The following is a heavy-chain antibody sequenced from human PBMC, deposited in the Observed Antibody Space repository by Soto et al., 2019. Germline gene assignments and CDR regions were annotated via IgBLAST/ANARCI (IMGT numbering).Heavy chain of an antibody. CDR1: GFTFSGYA. CDR2: IGGSGSTT. J-gene: IGHJ4*02. D-gene: IGHD5-12*01. V-gene: IGHV3-23*01. Sequence: EVQLLESGGDLVQPGGSLRLSCAASGFTFSGYAMSWVRQAPGKGLEWVSYIGGSGSTTYYADSVKSRFTISRDNSKNTVDLQMTSLRAEDTAVYYCAQDRPRRNSGYDFEADCWGQGTLVTVSS. CDR3: AQDRPRRNSGYDFEADC.